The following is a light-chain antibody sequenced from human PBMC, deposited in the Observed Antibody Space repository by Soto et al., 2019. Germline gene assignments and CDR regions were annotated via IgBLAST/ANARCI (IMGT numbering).Light chain of an antibody. Sequence: QSALTQPASVSGSPGQSITISCTGTSSDVGGYNYVSWYQQHPGRAPQLRIYEVSNRPSGVSNRFSGSMYGNTASLTISGLQAEDEADYYCSSYANSTTFLFGGGTKLTVL. J-gene: IGLJ2*01. CDR1: SSDVGGYNY. CDR3: SSYANSTTFL. V-gene: IGLV2-14*01. CDR2: EVS.